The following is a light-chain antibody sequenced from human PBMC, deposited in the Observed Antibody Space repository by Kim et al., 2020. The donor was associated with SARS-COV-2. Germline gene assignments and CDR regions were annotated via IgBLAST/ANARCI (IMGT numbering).Light chain of an antibody. Sequence: GVTISCTGSSSNIGAGYDVHWYQQLPGTAPKLLIYDNSNRPSGVPDRFSGSKSGTSASLAITGLQAEDEADYYCQPYDSSLSDSVFGGGTQLTVL. V-gene: IGLV1-40*01. CDR3: QPYDSSLSDSV. CDR2: DNS. J-gene: IGLJ2*01. CDR1: SSNIGAGYD.